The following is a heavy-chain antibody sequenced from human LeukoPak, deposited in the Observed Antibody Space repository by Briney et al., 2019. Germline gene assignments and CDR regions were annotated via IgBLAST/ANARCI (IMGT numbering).Heavy chain of an antibody. CDR2: ISYDANIGSNK. CDR1: GFTFSSYA. Sequence: GGSLRLSCAASGFTFSSYAMSWVRQAPGKGLEWVALISYDANIGSNKYYADSVKGRFTISRDNSKNTLYLQMNSLRAEDTAVYYCARDGGYDFWSGYYQDYWGQGTLVTVSS. CDR3: ARDGGYDFWSGYYQDY. V-gene: IGHV3-30-3*01. D-gene: IGHD3-3*01. J-gene: IGHJ4*02.